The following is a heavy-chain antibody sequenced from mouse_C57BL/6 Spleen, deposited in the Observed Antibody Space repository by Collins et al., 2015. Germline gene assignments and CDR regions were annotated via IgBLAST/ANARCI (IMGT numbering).Heavy chain of an antibody. CDR1: GYTFTSYW. J-gene: IGHJ2*01. CDR3: ARENYGNPSYFDY. Sequence: QVQLQQPGAELVKPGASVKLSCKASGYTFTSYWMHWVKQRPGQGLEWIEMIHPNSGSTNYNEKFKSKATLTVDKSSSTAYMQLSSLTSEDSAVYYCARENYGNPSYFDYWGQGTTLTVSS. V-gene: IGHV1-64*01. D-gene: IGHD2-1*01. CDR2: IHPNSGST.